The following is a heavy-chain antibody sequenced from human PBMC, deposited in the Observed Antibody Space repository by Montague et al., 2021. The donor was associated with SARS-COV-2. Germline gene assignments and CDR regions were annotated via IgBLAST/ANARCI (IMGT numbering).Heavy chain of an antibody. Sequence: TSGSTNYTPSLKSRVTMSVDTSRKQFSLKLTSVTAADTAVYYCAGGYGSESYSSWGQGSLVTVAS. J-gene: IGHJ4*02. CDR3: AGGYGSESYSS. V-gene: IGHV4-4*07. CDR2: TSGST. D-gene: IGHD3-10*01.